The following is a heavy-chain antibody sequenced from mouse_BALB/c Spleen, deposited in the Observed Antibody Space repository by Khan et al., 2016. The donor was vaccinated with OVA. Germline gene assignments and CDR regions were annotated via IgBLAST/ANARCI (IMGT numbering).Heavy chain of an antibody. CDR3: ARAYYRYDGYYAMDY. CDR1: GFSLSRYN. V-gene: IGHV2-6-4*01. J-gene: IGHJ4*01. CDR2: IWGGGGT. Sequence: QMQLEESGPGLVAPSQSLSITCTVSGFSLSRYNIHWVRQPPGKGLEWLGMIWGGGGTDYNSTLKSRLSISKDNSKSQAFLKMNSLQTDDTAMYXWARAYYRYDGYYAMDYWGQGTSVTVSS. D-gene: IGHD2-14*01.